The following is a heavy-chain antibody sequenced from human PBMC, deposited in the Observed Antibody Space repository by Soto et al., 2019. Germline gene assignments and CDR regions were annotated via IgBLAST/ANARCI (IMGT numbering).Heavy chain of an antibody. CDR2: ISAYNGNT. D-gene: IGHD3-10*01. J-gene: IGHJ4*02. Sequence: ASVKVSCKASGYTFASYAISWMRQAPGQGLEWMGWISAYNGNTNYAQKLQGRVTMTTDTSTSTAYMELRSLRAEDTAVYYCARDRVSLTGRGIFESWGQGTLVTVSS. CDR1: GYTFASYA. V-gene: IGHV1-18*01. CDR3: ARDRVSLTGRGIFES.